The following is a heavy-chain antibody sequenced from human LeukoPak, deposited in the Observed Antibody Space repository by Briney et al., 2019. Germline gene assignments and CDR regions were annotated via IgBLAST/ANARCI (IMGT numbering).Heavy chain of an antibody. CDR3: ARVYYYDSSGYFGY. V-gene: IGHV3-23*01. Sequence: PGGSLRLSCAASGFTFSSYAMSWVRQAPGKGLEWVSAISGSGGSTYYADSVKGRFIISRDNSKNTLYLQMNSLRAEDTAVYYCARVYYYDSSGYFGYWGQGTLVTVSS. J-gene: IGHJ4*02. CDR1: GFTFSSYA. CDR2: ISGSGGST. D-gene: IGHD3-22*01.